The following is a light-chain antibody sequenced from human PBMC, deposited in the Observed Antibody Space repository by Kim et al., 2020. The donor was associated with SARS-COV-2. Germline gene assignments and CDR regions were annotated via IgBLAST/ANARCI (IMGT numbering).Light chain of an antibody. J-gene: IGLJ3*02. Sequence: QSALTQPRSVSGSPGQSVTISCTGTRSDVGGYNYVSWYQQHPGKAPKFMIYDVSKRPSGVPDRFSGSKSGNTASLTISGLQAEDEADYYCCSYAGSYTLVFGGGTQLTVL. V-gene: IGLV2-11*01. CDR3: CSYAGSYTLV. CDR1: RSDVGGYNY. CDR2: DVS.